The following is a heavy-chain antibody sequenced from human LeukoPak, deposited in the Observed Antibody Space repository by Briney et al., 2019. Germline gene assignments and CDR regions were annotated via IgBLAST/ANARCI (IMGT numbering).Heavy chain of an antibody. CDR3: ARHGVCTSTNCHRYFDS. V-gene: IGHV4-39*01. D-gene: IGHD2-2*02. CDR2: MSYSGNT. CDR1: GCSFRSDNNY. Sequence: NPSETLSLTCTVSGCSFRSDNNYWGWIRQPPGLGLESIVSMSYSGNTYPDPSLKSRVTISVDTSKNQFSLKLSSVTAADTAVYYCARHGVCTSTNCHRYFDSWGQGILVTVSS. J-gene: IGHJ4*02.